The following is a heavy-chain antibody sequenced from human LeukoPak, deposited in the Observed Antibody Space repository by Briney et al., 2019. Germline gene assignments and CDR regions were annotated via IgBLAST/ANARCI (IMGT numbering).Heavy chain of an antibody. Sequence: GGSLRLSCAASGFTVSTNYMGWVRQAPGKGLEWVSVIYNVENGGKTFYADSVKGRFTISRDNSKNTLYLQMNRLRAEDTAVYYCAREFGYCSTTSCPLGFWGQGTPVTVSS. CDR3: AREFGYCSTTSCPLGF. V-gene: IGHV3-53*01. D-gene: IGHD2-2*03. CDR2: IYNVENGGKT. CDR1: GFTVSTNY. J-gene: IGHJ4*02.